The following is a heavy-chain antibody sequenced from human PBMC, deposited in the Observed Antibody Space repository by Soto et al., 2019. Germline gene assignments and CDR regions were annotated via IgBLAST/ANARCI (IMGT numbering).Heavy chain of an antibody. D-gene: IGHD3-10*01. Sequence: SETLSLTCTVASGSNSSGDYYWSWIRQPPGKGLEWIGYAYHTGRDYYEPSLKSRATISIDTSKNQFSLKLNSVPAEDTAVYYCARSLVRGGWFDPWGQGTLVTVSS. V-gene: IGHV4-30-4*01. CDR2: AYHTGRD. J-gene: IGHJ5*02. CDR1: SGSNSSGDYY. CDR3: ARSLVRGGWFDP.